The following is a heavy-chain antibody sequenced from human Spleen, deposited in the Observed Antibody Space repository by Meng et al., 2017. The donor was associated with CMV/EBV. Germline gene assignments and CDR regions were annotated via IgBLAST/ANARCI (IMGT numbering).Heavy chain of an antibody. V-gene: IGHV1-69*04. CDR3: AKVSDWGSGAFDV. D-gene: IGHD7-27*01. CDR1: GGTFNTHG. Sequence: KASGGTFNTHGVSWVRQGPGQGLEWMGSIIPMLNIPNYAQKTQGRVRITADKSTSTAYMELSSLRSEDTAVYYCAKVSDWGSGAFDVWGQGTLVTVSS. J-gene: IGHJ3*01. CDR2: IIPMLNIP.